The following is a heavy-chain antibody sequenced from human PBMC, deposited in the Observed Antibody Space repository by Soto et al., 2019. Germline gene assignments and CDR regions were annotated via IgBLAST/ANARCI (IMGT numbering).Heavy chain of an antibody. V-gene: IGHV1-69*12. J-gene: IGHJ6*02. CDR1: GGTFSSYA. Sequence: QVQLVQSGAEVKKPGSSVKVSCKASGGTFSSYAISWVRQAPGQGLEWMGGIIPIFGTANYAQKFQGRVTITADESTSTAYMELSRLRYEDTAVYYCARGITGTVSYYYGMDVWGQGTTVTVSS. CDR3: ARGITGTVSYYYGMDV. CDR2: IIPIFGTA. D-gene: IGHD1-20*01.